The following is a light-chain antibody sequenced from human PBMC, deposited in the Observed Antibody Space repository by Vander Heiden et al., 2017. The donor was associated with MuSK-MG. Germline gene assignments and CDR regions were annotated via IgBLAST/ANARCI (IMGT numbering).Light chain of an antibody. CDR1: NIGSKN. Sequence: VSVALGQTAGITCGGNNIGSKNVHWYQQKPGQAPVLVIYRDSNRPSGIPERFSGSNSGNTATLTISRAQAGDEADYYCQVWDSSTAVFGGGTKLTVL. J-gene: IGLJ2*01. CDR2: RDS. CDR3: QVWDSSTAV. V-gene: IGLV3-9*01.